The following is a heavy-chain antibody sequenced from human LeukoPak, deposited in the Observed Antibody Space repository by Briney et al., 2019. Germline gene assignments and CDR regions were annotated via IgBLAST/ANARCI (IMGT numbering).Heavy chain of an antibody. CDR3: ARDKYVDAFDI. Sequence: VASVKVSCKASGGTFSSYAISWVRQAPGQGLEWMGRIIPIFGTANYAQKFQGRVTITSDESTSTAYMELSSLRSEDTAVYYCARDKYVDAFDIWGQGTMVTVSP. CDR2: IIPIFGTA. D-gene: IGHD2/OR15-2a*01. J-gene: IGHJ3*02. V-gene: IGHV1-69*13. CDR1: GGTFSSYA.